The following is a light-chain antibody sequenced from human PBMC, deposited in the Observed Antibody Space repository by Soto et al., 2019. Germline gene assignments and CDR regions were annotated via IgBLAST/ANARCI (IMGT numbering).Light chain of an antibody. J-gene: IGKJ1*01. CDR2: GAS. CDR3: QQYSFMWT. V-gene: IGKV3-20*01. CDR1: QSVTSNS. Sequence: ETVLTQSPVTLSLSPGERATLSCRASQSVTSNSLAWYQQKVGRAPRVLIYGASNRATGIPDRFSGSGSGTEFTLTISSLQSEDFAVYYCQQYSFMWTFGQGTKVDIK.